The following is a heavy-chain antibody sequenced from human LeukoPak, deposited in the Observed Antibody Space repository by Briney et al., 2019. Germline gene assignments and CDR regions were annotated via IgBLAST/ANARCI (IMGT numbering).Heavy chain of an antibody. CDR3: ARDYPKGSSWYGGLKGTDY. D-gene: IGHD6-13*01. CDR2: INPNSGGT. Sequence: ASVKVSFKASGYTFTGYYMHWVRQAPGQGLEWMGWINPNSGGTNYAQKFQGRVTMTRDTSISTAYMELSRLRSDDTAVYYCARDYPKGSSWYGGLKGTDYWGQGTLVTVSS. V-gene: IGHV1-2*02. CDR1: GYTFTGYY. J-gene: IGHJ4*02.